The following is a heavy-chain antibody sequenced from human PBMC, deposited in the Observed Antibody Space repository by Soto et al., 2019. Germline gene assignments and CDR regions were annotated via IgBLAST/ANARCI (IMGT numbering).Heavy chain of an antibody. J-gene: IGHJ6*02. Sequence: SETLSLTCTVSGGSVSSGSYYWSWIRQPPGKGLEWIGYIYYSGSTNYNPSLKSRVTISVDTSKNQFSLKLSSVTAADTAVYYCARFPSCSGGSCYSEDYYYYGMDVWGQGTTVTVSS. CDR3: ARFPSCSGGSCYSEDYYYYGMDV. V-gene: IGHV4-61*01. D-gene: IGHD2-15*01. CDR1: GGSVSSGSYY. CDR2: IYYSGST.